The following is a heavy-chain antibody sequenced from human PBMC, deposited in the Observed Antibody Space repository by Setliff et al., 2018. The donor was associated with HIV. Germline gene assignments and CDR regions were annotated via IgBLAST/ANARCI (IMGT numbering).Heavy chain of an antibody. CDR1: GGSISSYY. CDR3: ARMMVRGVILPYYLDV. J-gene: IGHJ6*03. V-gene: IGHV4-59*01. Sequence: SETLSLTCTVSGGSISSYYWSWIRQPPGKGLEWIGYIYYSGSTNYNPSLKSRVTISVDTSKNQFSLKLSSVTAADTGVYYCARMMVRGVILPYYLDVWGKGATVNVSS. D-gene: IGHD3-10*01. CDR2: IYYSGST.